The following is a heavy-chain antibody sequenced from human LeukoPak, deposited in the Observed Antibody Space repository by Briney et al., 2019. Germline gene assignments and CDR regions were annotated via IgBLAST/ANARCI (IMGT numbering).Heavy chain of an antibody. CDR1: GESSFSSYY. CDR3: SRQVVGNDY. V-gene: IGHV4-34*01. CDR2: INHSGYT. D-gene: IGHD3-22*01. Sequence: SETLSLACAVYGESSFSSYYWSWIRQTPGGALEWIGEINHSGYTNYNPSLKSRVTLSIDTSKNQFSLRLNSVTAADTAVYYCSRQVVGNDYWGQGTLVTVSS. J-gene: IGHJ4*02.